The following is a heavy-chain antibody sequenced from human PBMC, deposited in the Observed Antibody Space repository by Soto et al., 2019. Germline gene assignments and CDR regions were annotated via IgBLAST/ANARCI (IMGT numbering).Heavy chain of an antibody. J-gene: IGHJ4*02. CDR1: GFTFSSYG. V-gene: IGHV3-30*18. Sequence: GGSLRLSCAASGFTFSSYGMHWVRQAPGKGLEWVAVISYDGSNKYYADSVKGRFTISRDNSKNTLYLQMNSLRAEDTAVYYCAKSGSGWGQGTLVTVSS. D-gene: IGHD3-10*01. CDR3: AKSGSG. CDR2: ISYDGSNK.